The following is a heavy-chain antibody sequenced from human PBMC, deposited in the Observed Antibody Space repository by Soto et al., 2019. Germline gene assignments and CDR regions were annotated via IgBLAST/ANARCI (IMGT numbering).Heavy chain of an antibody. CDR3: XXXXYDITRPFDY. J-gene: IGHJ4*02. V-gene: IGHV3-15*07. CDR1: GFSFASVY. CDR2: IRTQPAGGTA. Sequence: EVQLVESGGGLVKPGGSLRLSCAASGFSFASVYMNWVRQAPGQGLEWVGRIRTQPAGGTADYAAFVKGRFTISRDDXXXXXXXXXXXXXXXXXXXXXXXXXXYDITRPFDYWGQGTLVSVSS. D-gene: IGHD3-9*01.